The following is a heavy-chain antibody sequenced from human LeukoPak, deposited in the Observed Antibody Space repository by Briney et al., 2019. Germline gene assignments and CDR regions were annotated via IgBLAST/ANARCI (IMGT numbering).Heavy chain of an antibody. CDR3: ARARYSGYDSNWFDP. D-gene: IGHD5-12*01. CDR1: GYSISSGYY. V-gene: IGHV4-38-2*02. J-gene: IGHJ5*02. Sequence: SETLSLTCTVSGYSISSGYYWGWIRQPPGKGLEWIGSIYHSGSTYYNPPLKSRVTISVDTSKNQFSLKLSSVTAADTAVYYCARARYSGYDSNWFDPWGQGTLVTVSS. CDR2: IYHSGST.